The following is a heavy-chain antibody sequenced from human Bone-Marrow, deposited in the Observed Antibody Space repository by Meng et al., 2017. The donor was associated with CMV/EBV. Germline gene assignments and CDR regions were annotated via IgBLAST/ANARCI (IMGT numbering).Heavy chain of an antibody. D-gene: IGHD3-10*01. J-gene: IGHJ6*04. CDR2: INHSGST. CDR3: ARAWFGELPLYYYYGMDV. Sequence: GSLRLSCAVYGGSFSGYYWSWIRQPPGKGLEWIGEINHSGSTNYNPSLKSRVTISVDTSKNQFSLKLSSVTAADTAVYYCARAWFGELPLYYYYGMDVWGEGTTVTVSS. CDR1: GGSFSGYY. V-gene: IGHV4-34*01.